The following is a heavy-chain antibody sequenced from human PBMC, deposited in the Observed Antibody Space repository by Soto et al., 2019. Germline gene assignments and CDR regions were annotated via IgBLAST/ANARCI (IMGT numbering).Heavy chain of an antibody. V-gene: IGHV4-59*03. D-gene: IGHD2-2*01. CDR1: GGSITNYY. CDR3: ALYYSSTRRYGQWEC. CDR2: IYYSGTT. Sequence: SDTLSLTCTVSGGSITNYYWSWIRQPPGKGLEWIGYIYYSGTTNYNPSLKSRVTISVDKSKNQFSMKLTSVTAADTAVYYCALYYSSTRRYGQWECWGEGTLVTVSS. J-gene: IGHJ4*02.